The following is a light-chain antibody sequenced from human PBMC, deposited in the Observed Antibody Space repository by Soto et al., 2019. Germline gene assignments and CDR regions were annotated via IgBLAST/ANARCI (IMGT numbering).Light chain of an antibody. CDR1: QSVSSNF. V-gene: IGKV3-20*01. J-gene: IGKJ1*01. CDR3: QQYGSSPPWT. Sequence: EIVLTQSPGTLSLSPGERATLSCRASQSVSSNFLAWFQQKPGQAPRLLIYGASSRPTGVPDRFSGSGSGTDFTLTISRLEPEDFEVYYCQQYGSSPPWTFGQGPKVEIK. CDR2: GAS.